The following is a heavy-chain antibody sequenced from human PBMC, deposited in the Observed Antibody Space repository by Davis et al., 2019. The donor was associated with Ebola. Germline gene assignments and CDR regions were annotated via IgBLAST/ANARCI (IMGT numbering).Heavy chain of an antibody. CDR3: ARVRVVVAAKYYYYYGMDV. V-gene: IGHV3-30-3*01. CDR1: GFTFSSYP. Sequence: GGSLRLSCAASGFTFSSYPMHWVRQAPGKGLEWVAVISYDGSNKYYADSVKGRFTISRDNSKNTLYLQMNSLRAEDTAVYYCARVRVVVAAKYYYYYGMDVWGQGTTVTVSS. J-gene: IGHJ6*02. D-gene: IGHD2-15*01. CDR2: ISYDGSNK.